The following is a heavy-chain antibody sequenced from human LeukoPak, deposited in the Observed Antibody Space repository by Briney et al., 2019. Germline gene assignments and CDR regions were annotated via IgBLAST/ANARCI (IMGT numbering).Heavy chain of an antibody. V-gene: IGHV3-11*04. J-gene: IGHJ4*02. CDR2: INKSGNSM. D-gene: IGHD5-24*01. Sequence: GGSLRLSCAASGFTFSDYYMTWMRQAPGKGPEWISDINKSGNSMYYADSVKGRFTISRDNAKNSLFLQMNILRVEDTAVYYCTRDQREMDCWGQGTLVTVSS. CDR3: TRDQREMDC. CDR1: GFTFSDYY.